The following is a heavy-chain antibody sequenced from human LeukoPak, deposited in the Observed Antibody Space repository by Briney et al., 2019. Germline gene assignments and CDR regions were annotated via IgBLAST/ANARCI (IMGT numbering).Heavy chain of an antibody. V-gene: IGHV3-23*01. CDR3: AKDTVKVSTIRRVPHYMDV. CDR1: GFTFSSYG. Sequence: PGGSLRLSCAASGFTFSSYGMSWVRQAPGKGLEWVSAISGSGGSTYYADSVKGRFTISRDNSKNTLYLQVNSLRAEDTAVYYCAKDTVKVSTIRRVPHYMDVWGKGTTVTISS. CDR2: ISGSGGST. J-gene: IGHJ6*03. D-gene: IGHD5/OR15-5a*01.